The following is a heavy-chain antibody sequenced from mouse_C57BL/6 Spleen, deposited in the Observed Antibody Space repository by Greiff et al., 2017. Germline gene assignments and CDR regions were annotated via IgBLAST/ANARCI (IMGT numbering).Heavy chain of an antibody. CDR2: IDPSDSYT. J-gene: IGHJ2*01. V-gene: IGHV1-69*01. D-gene: IGHD2-5*01. CDR1: GYTFTSYW. Sequence: VQLQQPGAELVMPGASVKLSCKASGYTFTSYWMHWVKQRPGQGLEWIGEIDPSDSYTNYNQKFKGKSTLTVDKSSSTAYMQLSSLTSEDSAVYYCARSAYYSNLPYFDDWGQGTTLTVSS. CDR3: ARSAYYSNLPYFDD.